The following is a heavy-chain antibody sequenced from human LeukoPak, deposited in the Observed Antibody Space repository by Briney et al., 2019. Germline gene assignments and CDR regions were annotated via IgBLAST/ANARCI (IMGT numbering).Heavy chain of an antibody. V-gene: IGHV4-38-2*01. Sequence: SETLSLTCAVSGYSISSGYYWGWIRQPPGKGLEWIGNIYHSGSTYYNPSLKSRVTISVDTSKNQFSLKLRPVTAADTAVYYCARVRLSTVMNLPFDPWGQGTLVTVSS. J-gene: IGHJ5*02. CDR2: IYHSGST. CDR3: ARVRLSTVMNLPFDP. D-gene: IGHD4-17*01. CDR1: GYSISSGYY.